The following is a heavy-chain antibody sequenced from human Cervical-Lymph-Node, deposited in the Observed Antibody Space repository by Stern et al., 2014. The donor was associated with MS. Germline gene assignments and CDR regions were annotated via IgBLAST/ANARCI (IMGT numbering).Heavy chain of an antibody. J-gene: IGHJ4*02. Sequence: QVTLRESGPALVKPTQTLTLTCTFSGFSLSTSGMRASWIRQPPGKALEWLARIDWYDDKFYSTSLRTRLTISKGTSKNQVVLTMTNMHPADTATYYCARSSDHYYHLDYWGQGTPVTVSS. D-gene: IGHD3-22*01. CDR3: ARSSDHYYHLDY. CDR2: IDWYDDK. V-gene: IGHV2-70*04. CDR1: GFSLSTSGMR.